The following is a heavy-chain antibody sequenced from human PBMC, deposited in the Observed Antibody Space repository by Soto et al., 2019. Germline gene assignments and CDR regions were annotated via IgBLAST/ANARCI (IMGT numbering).Heavy chain of an antibody. CDR3: GKGGWTSDFYYYYGMDV. CDR1: GFTFSSYG. J-gene: IGHJ6*02. D-gene: IGHD2-2*01. CDR2: ISYDGSNK. Sequence: GGSLRLSCAASGFTFSSYGMHWVRQAPGKGLEWVAVISYDGSNKYYADSVKGRFTISRDNSKNTLYLQMNSLRAEDTAVYYCGKGGWTSDFYYYYGMDVWGQGTTVTVSS. V-gene: IGHV3-30*18.